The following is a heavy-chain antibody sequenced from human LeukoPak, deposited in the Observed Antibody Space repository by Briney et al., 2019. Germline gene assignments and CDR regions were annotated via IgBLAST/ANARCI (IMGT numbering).Heavy chain of an antibody. Sequence: ASVKVSCKASGYTFTGYYMHWVRQAPGQGLEWMGWINPNSGGTNYAQKFQGRVTMTRDTSISTAYMELSRLRSDDTAVYYCARVVCFLRGGGSCYHDYWGQGTLVTVSS. J-gene: IGHJ4*02. CDR3: ARVVCFLRGGGSCYHDY. CDR1: GYTFTGYY. CDR2: INPNSGGT. D-gene: IGHD2-15*01. V-gene: IGHV1-2*02.